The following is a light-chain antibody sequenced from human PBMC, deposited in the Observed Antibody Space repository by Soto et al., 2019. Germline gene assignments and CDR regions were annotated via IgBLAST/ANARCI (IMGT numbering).Light chain of an antibody. CDR1: QGISSY. V-gene: IGKV1-8*01. J-gene: IGKJ1*01. Sequence: AIRMTQSPSSFYACTGDRVSITCRASQGISSYLALYQQKPGKAPKLLIYAASTLQRGVPSRFSGSGSGTDFTLTIICLQSEDFATCSSQQYYSYSLTFGQGTNVDIK. CDR2: AAS. CDR3: QQYYSYSLT.